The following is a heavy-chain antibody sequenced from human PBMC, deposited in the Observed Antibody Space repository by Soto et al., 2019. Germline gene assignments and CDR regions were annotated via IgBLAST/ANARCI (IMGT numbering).Heavy chain of an antibody. J-gene: IGHJ6*03. CDR2: IGGSSTTI. CDR1: GFTFSSYS. CDR3: ARDLGGHHMDV. V-gene: IGHV3-48*01. Sequence: GGSLRLSCAASGFTFSSYSMNWVRQAPGKGLEWISYIGGSSTTIYYADSVKGRFTISRDNARNSLYLQMNSLRVEDTAVYYCARDLGGHHMDVWGKGTTVTVSS.